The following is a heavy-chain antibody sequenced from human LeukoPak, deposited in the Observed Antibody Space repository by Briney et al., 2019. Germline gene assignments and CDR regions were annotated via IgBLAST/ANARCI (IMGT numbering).Heavy chain of an antibody. CDR2: IYYSGST. CDR1: GGSISSYY. CDR3: ARVPSPYCSSTSCLPPQFDP. Sequence: SETLSLTCTVSGGSISSYYWSWIPQPPGKGLEWIGYIYYSGSTNYNPSLKSRVTISVDTSKNQFSLKLSSVTAADTAVYYCARVPSPYCSSTSCLPPQFDPWGQGTLVTVSS. J-gene: IGHJ5*02. V-gene: IGHV4-59*01. D-gene: IGHD2-2*01.